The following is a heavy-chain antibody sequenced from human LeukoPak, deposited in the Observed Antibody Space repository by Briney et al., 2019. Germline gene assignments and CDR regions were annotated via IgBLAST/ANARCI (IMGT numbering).Heavy chain of an antibody. D-gene: IGHD1-26*01. CDR2: IYHSGST. J-gene: IGHJ4*02. CDR3: ARGGSSMDY. CDR1: GYSISSGYY. Sequence: SETLSLTCTVSGYSISSGYYWGWIRQPPGKGLEWIGSIYHSGSTYYNPSLKSRVTISVDTSKNQFSLKLSSVTAADTAVYYCARGGSSMDYWGQGTLVTVSS. V-gene: IGHV4-38-2*02.